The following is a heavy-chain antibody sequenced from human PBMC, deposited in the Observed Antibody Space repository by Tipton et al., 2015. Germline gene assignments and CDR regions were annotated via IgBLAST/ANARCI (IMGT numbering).Heavy chain of an antibody. CDR2: INPNSGDT. J-gene: IGHJ6*02. V-gene: IGHV1-2*02. Sequence: QSGAEVKKPGASVKVSCKASGYTFTGYYMHWVRQAPGQGLGWMGWINPNSGDTNYAQKFQGRVTMTRDTPISTAYMELSRLRSDYTAVFYCAGGLSIGSQDGMDVWGQGTTVTVSS. D-gene: IGHD1-26*01. CDR1: GYTFTGYY. CDR3: AGGLSIGSQDGMDV.